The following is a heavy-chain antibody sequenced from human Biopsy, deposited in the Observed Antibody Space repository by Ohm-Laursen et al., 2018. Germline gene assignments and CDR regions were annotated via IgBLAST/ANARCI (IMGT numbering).Heavy chain of an antibody. CDR3: ARNTGWYGGLYYFDY. CDR1: GYSFTSYY. Sequence: ASVKVSCKSSGYSFTSYYMHWVRQAPGQGLEWMGMINPSGSTTSYPQIFQGRVTMTRDTSKSTVYMELSSLRSADTAVYFCARNTGWYGGLYYFDYWGQGTLVTVSS. V-gene: IGHV1-46*01. D-gene: IGHD6-19*01. J-gene: IGHJ4*02. CDR2: INPSGSTT.